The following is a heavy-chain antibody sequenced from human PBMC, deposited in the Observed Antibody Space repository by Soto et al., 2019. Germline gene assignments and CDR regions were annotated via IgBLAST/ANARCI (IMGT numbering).Heavy chain of an antibody. D-gene: IGHD3-3*01. Sequence: GGSLRLSCVASGFTFSGDWMHWVRQVPGKGLVWVSRISPDGTTTYYADSVKGRFTISRDNAKNTLYLQMNGLGADDTAVYYCSRGRSPYYGYFDPWGPGTLVTVS. J-gene: IGHJ5*02. V-gene: IGHV3-74*01. CDR1: GFTFSGDW. CDR3: SRGRSPYYGYFDP. CDR2: ISPDGTTT.